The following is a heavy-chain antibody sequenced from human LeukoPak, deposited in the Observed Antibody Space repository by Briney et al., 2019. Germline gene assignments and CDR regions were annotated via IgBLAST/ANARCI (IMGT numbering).Heavy chain of an antibody. CDR3: AKMGSGWYSGNY. CDR2: IFSSGNI. D-gene: IGHD6-19*01. Sequence: SETLSLXCTVSGGSMTNYYWSWIRQPAGKGLEWIGRIFSSGNINYNPSLKSRVTMSIDTSKNQFSLKLNSVTAADTAVYYCAKMGSGWYSGNYWGQGTLVTVSS. J-gene: IGHJ4*02. V-gene: IGHV4-4*07. CDR1: GGSMTNYY.